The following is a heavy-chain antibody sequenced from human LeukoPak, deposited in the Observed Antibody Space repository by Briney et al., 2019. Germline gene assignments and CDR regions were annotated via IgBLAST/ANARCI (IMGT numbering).Heavy chain of an antibody. CDR2: IYSGGST. D-gene: IGHD4-17*01. CDR3: ARLVFPAGGDYDY. Sequence: GGSLRLSCAASGFTVSSNYMSWVRQTPGKGLEWVSVIYSGGSTYYANSVKGRFTISRDNSKNTLYLQMNSLRAEDTAVYYCARLVFPAGGDYDYWGQGTLVTVSS. J-gene: IGHJ4*02. V-gene: IGHV3-53*01. CDR1: GFTVSSNY.